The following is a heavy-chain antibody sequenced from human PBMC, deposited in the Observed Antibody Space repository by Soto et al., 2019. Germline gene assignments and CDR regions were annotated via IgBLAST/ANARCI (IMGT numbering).Heavy chain of an antibody. V-gene: IGHV3-30*18. Sequence: GSSLRLSCAASGFTFSTYGMHWVRQAPGKGLEWVAAMSYDGTKEYYVDSVKGRFTISRDNSRNTLFLQLNSLRAEDTAVYYCAKEYGSTWIDHWGQGTLVTVSS. CDR1: GFTFSTYG. D-gene: IGHD6-13*01. CDR2: MSYDGTKE. CDR3: AKEYGSTWIDH. J-gene: IGHJ4*02.